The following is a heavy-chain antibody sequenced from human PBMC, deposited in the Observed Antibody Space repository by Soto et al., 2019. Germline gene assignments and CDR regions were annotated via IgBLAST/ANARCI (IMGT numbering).Heavy chain of an antibody. CDR3: AKDPMVRGVIFNNWFDP. D-gene: IGHD3-10*01. Sequence: QVQLVESGGGVVQPGRSLRLSCAASGFTFSSYGMHWVRQAPGKGLEWVAVISYDGSNKYYADSVKGRFTISRDNSTNTLYLQMNSLRAEDTAVYYCAKDPMVRGVIFNNWFDPWGQGTLVTVSS. J-gene: IGHJ5*02. CDR2: ISYDGSNK. CDR1: GFTFSSYG. V-gene: IGHV3-30*18.